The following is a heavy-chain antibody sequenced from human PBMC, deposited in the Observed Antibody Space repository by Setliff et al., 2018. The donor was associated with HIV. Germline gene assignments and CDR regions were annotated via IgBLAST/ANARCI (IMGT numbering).Heavy chain of an antibody. CDR2: VYVSETT. V-gene: IGHV4-4*07. D-gene: IGHD3-10*01. CDR3: ARDYYININHPFDAYDI. CDR1: GASISENY. J-gene: IGHJ3*02. Sequence: SETLSLTCSVSGASISENYWSWIRQPAGKGLEWIGRVYVSETTDYNPSLRSRVTMSVDTSRNEVSLKLYSVTAADTAVYYCARDYYININHPFDAYDIWGQGTMVTVSS.